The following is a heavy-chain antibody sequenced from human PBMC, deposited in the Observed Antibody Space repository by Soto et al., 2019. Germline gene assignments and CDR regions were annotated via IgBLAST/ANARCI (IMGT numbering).Heavy chain of an antibody. D-gene: IGHD6-13*01. J-gene: IGHJ6*02. CDR2: TYYRSKWYN. V-gene: IGHV6-1*01. CDR1: GDSVSSNSAA. CDR3: ARDPGIAAAGPYYYGMDV. Sequence: PSQTLSLTCAISGDSVSSNSAAWNWIRQSPSRGLEWLGRTYYRSKWYNDYAVSVKSRITINPDTSKNQFSLQLHSVTPEDTAVYYCARDPGIAAAGPYYYGMDVWGQGTTVTVSS.